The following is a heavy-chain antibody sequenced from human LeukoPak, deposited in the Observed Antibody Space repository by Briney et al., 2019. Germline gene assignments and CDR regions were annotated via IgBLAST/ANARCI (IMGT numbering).Heavy chain of an antibody. CDR3: AKDRRMMSPHYGMDV. J-gene: IGHJ6*02. CDR2: ISYDGGYQ. V-gene: IGHV3-30*18. D-gene: IGHD3-16*01. Sequence: SGGSLRLSCVASGFTFSSYSMNWVRQAPGKGLEWVTYISYDGGYQYYADSVKGRFTISRDNSKNTVYLQLNSLTPEDTAVYYCAKDRRMMSPHYGMDVWGQGTTVTVSS. CDR1: GFTFSSYS.